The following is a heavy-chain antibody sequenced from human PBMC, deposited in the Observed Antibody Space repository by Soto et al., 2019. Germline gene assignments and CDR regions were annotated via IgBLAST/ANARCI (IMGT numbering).Heavy chain of an antibody. V-gene: IGHV4-34*01. CDR1: GGSFSGYY. Sequence: PSETLSLTCAVYGGSFSGYYWSWIRQPPGKGLEWIGEINHSGSTNYNPSLKSRITITVDTSKNQFSLKLSSVTAADTAVYYCARHGTPSSGSDYWGQGTLVTVSS. J-gene: IGHJ4*02. CDR2: INHSGST. CDR3: ARHGTPSSGSDY. D-gene: IGHD6-19*01.